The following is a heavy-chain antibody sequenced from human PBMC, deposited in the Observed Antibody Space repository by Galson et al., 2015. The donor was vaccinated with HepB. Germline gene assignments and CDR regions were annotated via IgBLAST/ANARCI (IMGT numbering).Heavy chain of an antibody. D-gene: IGHD3-22*01. CDR3: ARGVSTYYFDSSGYLVDY. CDR2: MNPSDGST. V-gene: IGHV1-46*01. CDR1: GYTFTSYY. J-gene: IGHJ4*02. Sequence: SVKVSCKASGYTFTSYYIHWVRQAPGQGLEWMGIMNPSDGSTKYAQRFQGTVTMTRDTSTSRAHMELRSLRSEDTAVYFCARGVSTYYFDSSGYLVDYWGQGTLVTVSS.